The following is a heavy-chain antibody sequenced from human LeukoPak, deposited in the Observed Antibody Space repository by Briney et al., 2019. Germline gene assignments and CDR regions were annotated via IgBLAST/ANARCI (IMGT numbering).Heavy chain of an antibody. CDR3: VKASSSSPQYNWFDA. J-gene: IGHJ5*02. CDR1: GFTFSTYA. V-gene: IGHV3-23*01. D-gene: IGHD6-6*01. CDR2: VSGTGGRT. Sequence: GGSLRLSCAASGFTFSTYAMSWVRQAPGKGLEWVSVVSGTGGRTYYADSVKGRFTISRDNSKNTLYLQMNSLRAEDTALYYCVKASSSSPQYNWFDAWGQGTRVTVSS.